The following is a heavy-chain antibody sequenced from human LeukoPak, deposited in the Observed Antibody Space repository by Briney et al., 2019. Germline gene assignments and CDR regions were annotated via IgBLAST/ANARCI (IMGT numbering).Heavy chain of an antibody. CDR2: INHSGST. CDR3: ATSHPSDITGTTCMNY. J-gene: IGHJ4*02. Sequence: SETLSLTCAVYGGSFSGYYWSWIRQPPGKGLEWIGEINHSGSTNYNPSLKSRVTISVDTSKNQFSLKLSSATAADTAVYYCATSHPSDITGTTCMNYWGQGTLVTVSS. CDR1: GGSFSGYY. D-gene: IGHD1-20*01. V-gene: IGHV4-34*01.